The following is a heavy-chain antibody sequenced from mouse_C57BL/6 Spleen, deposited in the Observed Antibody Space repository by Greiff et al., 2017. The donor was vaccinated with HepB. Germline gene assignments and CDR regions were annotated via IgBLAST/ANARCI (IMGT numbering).Heavy chain of an antibody. J-gene: IGHJ4*01. Sequence: EVQLVESGGGLVKPGGSLKLSCAASGFTFSDYGMHWVRQAPEKGLEWVAYISSGSSTIYYADTVQGRFTISRDNAKNTLFLQMTSLRSEDTAMYYCARGHDGYYAMDYWGQGTSVTVSS. CDR2: ISSGSSTI. CDR1: GFTFSDYG. CDR3: ARGHDGYYAMDY. V-gene: IGHV5-17*01. D-gene: IGHD2-3*01.